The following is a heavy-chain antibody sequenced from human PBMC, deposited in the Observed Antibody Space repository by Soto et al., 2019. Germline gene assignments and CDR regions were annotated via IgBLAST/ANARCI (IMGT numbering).Heavy chain of an antibody. CDR3: AKCGGDCYLVRGETATYNWFDP. CDR2: IDPSDSYT. CDR1: GYSFTSYW. Sequence: PGESLKISCNGSGYSFTSYWIIWVRQMPGKGLEWMGRIDPSDSYTNYSPSFQGHVTISADKSISTAYLQWSSLKASDTAMYYCAKCGGDCYLVRGETATYNWFDPWGQGTLVTVSS. D-gene: IGHD2-21*02. V-gene: IGHV5-10-1*01. J-gene: IGHJ5*02.